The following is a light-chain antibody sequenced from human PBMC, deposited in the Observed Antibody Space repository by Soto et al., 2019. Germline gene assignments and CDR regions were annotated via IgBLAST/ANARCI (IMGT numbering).Light chain of an antibody. V-gene: IGKV1-39*01. J-gene: IGKJ4*01. CDR2: AAS. CDR1: QNISSY. Sequence: DIQMTQSPSSLSASVGDRVTITCRASQNISSYLNWYQQKPGKAPKLLIYAASSLQSGVPSRFSGSGSGTDFTLTISSLQPEDFATYYCQQSYSTPFTFGGGTKVEIK. CDR3: QQSYSTPFT.